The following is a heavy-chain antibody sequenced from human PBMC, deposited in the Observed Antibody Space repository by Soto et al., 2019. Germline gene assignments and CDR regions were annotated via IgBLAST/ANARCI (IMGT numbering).Heavy chain of an antibody. CDR1: GFTFSSYS. D-gene: IGHD5-18*01. V-gene: IGHV3-21*01. CDR3: AREQPGYSYGYGLGY. Sequence: EVQLVESGGGLVKPGGSLRLSCAASGFTFSSYSMNWVRQAPGKGLEWVSSISSSSSYIYYADSVKGRFTISRDNAKISLYLKMNSLRAEDTVVYYCAREQPGYSYGYGLGYWGQGTLVTVSS. CDR2: ISSSSSYI. J-gene: IGHJ4*02.